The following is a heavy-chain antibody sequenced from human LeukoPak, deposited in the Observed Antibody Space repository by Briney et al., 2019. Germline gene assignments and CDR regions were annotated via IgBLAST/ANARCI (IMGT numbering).Heavy chain of an antibody. CDR1: GYTFTSYG. CDR2: ISAYNGNT. Sequence: ASVKVSCKASGYTFTSYGISWVRQAPGQGLEWMGWISAYNGNTNYAQKLQGRVTMTTDTSTSTAYMELRSLRSDDTAVYYCARGRMLSYYGSGRPTGDYWGQGTLVTVSS. V-gene: IGHV1-18*01. D-gene: IGHD3-10*01. CDR3: ARGRMLSYYGSGRPTGDY. J-gene: IGHJ4*02.